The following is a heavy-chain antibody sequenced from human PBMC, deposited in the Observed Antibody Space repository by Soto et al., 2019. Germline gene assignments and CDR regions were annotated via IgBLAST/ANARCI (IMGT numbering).Heavy chain of an antibody. V-gene: IGHV4-34*01. Sequence: PSETLSLTCAVYGGSFSGYYWSWIRQPPGKGLEWIGEINHSGSTNYNPSLKSRVTISVDTSKNQFSLKLSSVTAADTAVYYCARGETDYYYYYYMDVWGKGITVTVSS. CDR1: GGSFSGYY. CDR2: INHSGST. CDR3: ARGETDYYYYYYMDV. J-gene: IGHJ6*03.